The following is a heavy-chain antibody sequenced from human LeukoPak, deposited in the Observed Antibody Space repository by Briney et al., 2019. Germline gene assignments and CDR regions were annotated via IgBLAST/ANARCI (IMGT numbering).Heavy chain of an antibody. CDR1: GGTFSSYA. D-gene: IGHD3-22*01. Sequence: SVKVSCKASGGTFSSYAISWVRQAPGQGLEWMGRIIPILGIANYAQEFQGRVTITADKSTSTAYMELSSLRSEDTAVYYCATVDYYDSSGYYFDYWGQGTLVTVSS. CDR3: ATVDYYDSSGYYFDY. CDR2: IIPILGIA. J-gene: IGHJ4*02. V-gene: IGHV1-69*04.